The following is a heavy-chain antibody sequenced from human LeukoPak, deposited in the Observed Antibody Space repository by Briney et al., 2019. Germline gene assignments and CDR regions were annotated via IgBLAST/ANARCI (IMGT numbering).Heavy chain of an antibody. Sequence: QPGRSLRLSCAASGLTFSSYGMHWVRQAPGKGLEWVAVIWYDGSNKYYADSVKGRFTISRDNSKNTLYLQMNSLRAEDTAVYYCAKDSEGYSSSSGAFDIWGQGTMVTVSS. CDR2: IWYDGSNK. CDR1: GLTFSSYG. D-gene: IGHD6-6*01. CDR3: AKDSEGYSSSSGAFDI. J-gene: IGHJ3*02. V-gene: IGHV3-33*06.